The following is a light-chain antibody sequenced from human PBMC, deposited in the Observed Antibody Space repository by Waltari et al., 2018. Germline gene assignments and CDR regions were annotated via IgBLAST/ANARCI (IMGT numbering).Light chain of an antibody. J-gene: IGLJ3*02. CDR2: DVS. V-gene: IGLV2-14*01. Sequence: QSALAQPASVSGSPGQSVTISCTGTSSDVGGYNYVCWYQQRPGKAPTLLIYDVSYRPSGVSNRFSCSKSGNTASLTISGLQAEDEADYHCSSYTTSGTLDWVFGGGTKLTVL. CDR1: SSDVGGYNY. CDR3: SSYTTSGTLDWV.